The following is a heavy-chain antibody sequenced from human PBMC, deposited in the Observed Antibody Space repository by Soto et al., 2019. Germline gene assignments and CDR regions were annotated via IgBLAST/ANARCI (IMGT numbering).Heavy chain of an antibody. Sequence: SETLSLTCTVSGGSISSGGYYWSWIRQHPGKGLEWIGYIYYSGSTYYNPSLKSRVTISVDTSKNQFSLKLSSVTAADTAVYYCARARYSNYYFDYWGQGTLVTVSS. J-gene: IGHJ4*02. CDR2: IYYSGST. D-gene: IGHD4-4*01. CDR1: GGSISSGGYY. V-gene: IGHV4-31*03. CDR3: ARARYSNYYFDY.